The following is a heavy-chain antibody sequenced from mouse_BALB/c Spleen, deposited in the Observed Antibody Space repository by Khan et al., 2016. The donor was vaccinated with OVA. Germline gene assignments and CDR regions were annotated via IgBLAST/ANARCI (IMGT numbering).Heavy chain of an antibody. CDR3: ARNYRYDVYFDS. V-gene: IGHV1S136*01. CDR2: IYPFNDGT. Sequence: VQLQQSGPELVKPGASVKMSCTASCYTFTSSVIHWVRQKSGQGLDWIGYIYPFNDGTKYNEKFEGKATLTSDKSSSTAYMELSSLTSEDSAVYYCARNYRYDVYFDSWGQGTTLTVSS. D-gene: IGHD2-14*01. CDR1: CYTFTSSV. J-gene: IGHJ2*01.